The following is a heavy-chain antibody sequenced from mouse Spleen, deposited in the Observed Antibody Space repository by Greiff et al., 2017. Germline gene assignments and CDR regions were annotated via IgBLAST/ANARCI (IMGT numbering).Heavy chain of an antibody. CDR3: ANYRAFDY. Sequence: VQLQQSGAELAKPGASVKLSCKASGFTFTSYWMHWVKQRPGQGLEWIGYINPSSGYTKYNQKFKDKATLTADKSSSTAYMQLSSLTYEDSAVDYCANYRAFDYWGQGTTLTVSS. V-gene: IGHV1-7*01. CDR2: INPSSGYT. D-gene: IGHD3-1*01. J-gene: IGHJ2*01. CDR1: GFTFTSYW.